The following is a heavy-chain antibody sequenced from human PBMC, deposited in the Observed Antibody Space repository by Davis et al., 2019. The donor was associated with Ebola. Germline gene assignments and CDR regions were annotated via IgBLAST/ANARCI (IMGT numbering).Heavy chain of an antibody. J-gene: IGHJ5*02. Sequence: HTGGSLRLSCAASGFSFSRYWMHWVRQAPGKGLVWVSRINSDGSSTSYADSVKGRFTISRDNAKNTLYLQMNSLRAEDTAVYYCARDAGYNWFDPWGQGTLVTVSS. CDR2: INSDGSST. CDR3: ARDAGYNWFDP. V-gene: IGHV3-74*01. CDR1: GFSFSRYW.